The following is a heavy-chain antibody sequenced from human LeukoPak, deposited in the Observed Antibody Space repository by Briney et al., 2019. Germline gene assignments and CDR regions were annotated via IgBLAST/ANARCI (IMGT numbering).Heavy chain of an antibody. CDR2: INHSGST. V-gene: IGHV4-34*01. D-gene: IGHD3-10*02. CDR3: ARFLVRPRDIHRYYYGMDV. CDR1: GGSFSGYY. Sequence: SETLSLTCAVYGGSFSGYYWSWIRQPPGKGLEWIGEINHSGSTNYNPSLKSRVTISVDTSKNQFSLKLSSVTAADTAVYYCARFLVRPRDIHRYYYGMDVWGQGTTVTVSS. J-gene: IGHJ6*02.